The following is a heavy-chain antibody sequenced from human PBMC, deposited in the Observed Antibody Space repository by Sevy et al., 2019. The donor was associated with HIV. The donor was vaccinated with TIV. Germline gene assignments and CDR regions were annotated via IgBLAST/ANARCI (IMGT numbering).Heavy chain of an antibody. J-gene: IGHJ4*02. CDR2: IKKDGSEK. D-gene: IGHD3-16*01. V-gene: IGHV3-7*01. CDR3: ASVYS. Sequence: GGSLRLSCAASGFIFNNYWMTWVRQAPGKGLEWVATIKKDGSEKYYVDSVKGRFTISRDNAKNSVYLQMSSLRVEDTAMYYCASVYSWGQGTLVTVSS. CDR1: GFIFNNYW.